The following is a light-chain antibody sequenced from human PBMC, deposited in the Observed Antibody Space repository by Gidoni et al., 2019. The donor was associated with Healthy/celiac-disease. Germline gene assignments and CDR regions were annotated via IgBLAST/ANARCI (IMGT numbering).Light chain of an antibody. J-gene: IGKJ4*01. CDR2: DAS. CDR1: QSVSSY. Sequence: EIVLTQSPATLSLSPGERATLSCRASQSVSSYLAWYQQKPGQAPRLLIYDASNRATGIPARFSGSGSGTDFTLTISSLEPEDFAVYYCQQRSNWPLXGXTKVEIK. V-gene: IGKV3-11*01. CDR3: QQRSNWP.